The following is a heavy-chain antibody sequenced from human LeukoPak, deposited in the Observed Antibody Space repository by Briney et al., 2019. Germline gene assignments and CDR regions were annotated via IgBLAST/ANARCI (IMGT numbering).Heavy chain of an antibody. J-gene: IGHJ6*03. CDR1: GDSLSYSY. CDR2: FYTSGSI. V-gene: IGHV4-4*08. Sequence: PSETLSLTCTVSGDSLSYSYWSWIRQAPGKGLEWIGYFYTSGSIKYNSSLKSRVIIVVDTSKNQVSLKLSSVTAADTAIYYCARLHAGYYYMDVWGKGTTVTVSS. CDR3: ARLHAGYYYMDV.